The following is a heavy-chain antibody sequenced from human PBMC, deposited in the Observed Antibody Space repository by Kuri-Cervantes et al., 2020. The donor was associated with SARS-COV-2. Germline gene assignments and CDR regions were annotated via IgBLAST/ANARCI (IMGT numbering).Heavy chain of an antibody. J-gene: IGHJ4*02. V-gene: IGHV3-30-3*01. CDR2: ISYDGNNK. CDR3: AKDRVGVLDS. CDR1: GFDFSRSA. D-gene: IGHD2-8*01. Sequence: GGSLRLSCAASGFDFSRSAMHWVRQAPGKGLEWVAVISYDGNNKNCTASGKDRFTISRDNSRNTLYLQMRSLRTEDTAFYYCAKDRVGVLDSWGQGTLVTVSS.